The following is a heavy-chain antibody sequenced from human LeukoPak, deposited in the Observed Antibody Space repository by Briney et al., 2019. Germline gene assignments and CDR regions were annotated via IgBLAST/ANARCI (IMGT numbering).Heavy chain of an antibody. D-gene: IGHD6-13*01. CDR1: GFTLSSYS. V-gene: IGHV3-21*04. CDR3: AKDLYSSSWYGCFDY. Sequence: GGSLSLSCAPSGFTLSSYSMDWVRQAPGKGLEWVSSISSSSSYIYYADSVKGRFTISRDNSKNSLYLQMNSLRAEDTALYYCAKDLYSSSWYGCFDYWGQGTLVTVSS. J-gene: IGHJ4*02. CDR2: ISSSSSYI.